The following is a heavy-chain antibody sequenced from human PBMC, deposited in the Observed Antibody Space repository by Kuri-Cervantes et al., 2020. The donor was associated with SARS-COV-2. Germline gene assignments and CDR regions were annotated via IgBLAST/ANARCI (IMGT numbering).Heavy chain of an antibody. CDR3: AKDRAGVHDF. V-gene: IGHV3-30*18. Sequence: GESLKISCVASGFNFSTTYMHWVRQAPGKGLEWVTFISSDGKNKKCMASGKGRFTISRDNSQNTLHLQMKSLRDEDTAIYYCAKDRAGVHDFWGQGTLVTVSS. J-gene: IGHJ4*02. D-gene: IGHD2-21*01. CDR1: GFNFSTTY. CDR2: ISSDGKNK.